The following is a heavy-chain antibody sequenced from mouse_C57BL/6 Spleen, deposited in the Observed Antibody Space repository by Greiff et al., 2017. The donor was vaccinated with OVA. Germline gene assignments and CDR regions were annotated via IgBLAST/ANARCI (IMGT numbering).Heavy chain of an antibody. Sequence: EVQRVESGGGLVQPGGSMKLSCVASGFTFSNYWMNWVRQSPEKGLEWVAQIRLKSDNYATHYAESVKGRFTISRDDSKSSVYLQMNNLRAEDTGIYYCTGGYYGNYFDYRAQGTTLTVSS. V-gene: IGHV6-3*01. D-gene: IGHD2-1*01. CDR2: IRLKSDNYAT. CDR1: GFTFSNYW. CDR3: TGGYYGNYFDY. J-gene: IGHJ2*01.